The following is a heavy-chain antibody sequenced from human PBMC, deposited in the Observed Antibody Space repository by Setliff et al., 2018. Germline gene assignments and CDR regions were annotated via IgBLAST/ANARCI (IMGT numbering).Heavy chain of an antibody. J-gene: IGHJ4*02. Sequence: SETLSLTCAVYGESFSGHYWSWIRQPPGKGLEWIGEINHSGSTNYNPSLKSRVTISVDTSKNQFSLKLSPVAAADTAVYYCARIAYGSGSYYFDYWGQGTLVTVSS. CDR2: INHSGST. CDR1: GESFSGHY. V-gene: IGHV4-34*01. CDR3: ARIAYGSGSYYFDY. D-gene: IGHD3-10*01.